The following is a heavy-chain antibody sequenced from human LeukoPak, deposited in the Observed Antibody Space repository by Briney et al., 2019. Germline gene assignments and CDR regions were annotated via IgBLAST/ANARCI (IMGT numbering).Heavy chain of an antibody. V-gene: IGHV3-30*02. Sequence: GGSLRLSCAASGFTFSSYGMHWVRQAPGKGLEWVAFIRYDGSNKYYADFVNGRFTISRDNSKNTLYLQMNSLSAEDTAVYYCARAKHTLPYYGSGSYFSPLDTYSYYGMDVWGQGTTVTVS. D-gene: IGHD3-10*01. CDR2: IRYDGSNK. CDR3: ARAKHTLPYYGSGSYFSPLDTYSYYGMDV. J-gene: IGHJ6*02. CDR1: GFTFSSYG.